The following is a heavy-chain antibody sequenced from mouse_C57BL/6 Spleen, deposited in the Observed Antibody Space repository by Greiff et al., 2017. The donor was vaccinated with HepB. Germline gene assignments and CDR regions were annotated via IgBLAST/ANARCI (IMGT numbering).Heavy chain of an antibody. J-gene: IGHJ4*01. Sequence: VQGVESGPELVKPGASVKISCKASGYAFSSSWMNWVKQRPGKGLEWIGRIYPGDGDTNYNGKFKGKATLTADKSSSTAYMQLSSLTSEDSAVYFCARRWDPYYYAMDYWGQGTSVTVSS. CDR3: ARRWDPYYYAMDY. CDR2: IYPGDGDT. V-gene: IGHV1-82*01. D-gene: IGHD4-1*01. CDR1: GYAFSSSW.